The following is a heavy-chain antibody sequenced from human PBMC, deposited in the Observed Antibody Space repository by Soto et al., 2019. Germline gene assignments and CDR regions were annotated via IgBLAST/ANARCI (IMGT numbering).Heavy chain of an antibody. CDR2: INGDGSST. D-gene: IGHD3-10*01. CDR1: GFTFSSYW. V-gene: IGHV3-74*01. CDR3: ARRRQYGYYVEY. J-gene: IGHJ4*02. Sequence: EVQLVESGGGLVQPGGSLRLSCAASGFTFSSYWMHWVRQAPWKGLVWVSRINGDGSSTNYADSVKGRFTISRNNANNTLYLQMNSMRAEDTAVYDCARRRQYGYYVEYWVQATLVTVSS.